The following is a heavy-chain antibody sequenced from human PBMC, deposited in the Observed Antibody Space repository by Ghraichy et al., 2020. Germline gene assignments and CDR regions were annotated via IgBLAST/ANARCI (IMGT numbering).Heavy chain of an antibody. CDR1: GGTFSSYA. CDR2: IIPILGTA. CDR3: ASMTTFLGLPYYYYYYMDV. Sequence: NISCKASGGTFSSYAISWVRQAPGQGLEWMGGIIPILGTANYAQKFQGRVTITADESTSTAYMELSSLRSEDTAVYYCASMTTFLGLPYYYYYYMDVWGKGTTVTVSS. J-gene: IGHJ6*03. D-gene: IGHD4-11*01. V-gene: IGHV1-69*01.